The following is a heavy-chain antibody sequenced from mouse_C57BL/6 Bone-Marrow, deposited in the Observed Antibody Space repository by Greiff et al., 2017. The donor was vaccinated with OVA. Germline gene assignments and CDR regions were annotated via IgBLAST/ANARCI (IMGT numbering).Heavy chain of an antibody. Sequence: LVESGAELARPGASVKLSCKASGYTFTSYGISWVKQRTGQGLSWIGEIYPRSGNTYYNETFKGQATLTADTSSSPAYVELRNLTSEDSAVYFCERPLLWPLDWYFDVWGTGTTVTVSS. CDR2: IYPRSGNT. V-gene: IGHV1-81*01. J-gene: IGHJ1*03. CDR3: ERPLLWPLDWYFDV. D-gene: IGHD2-10*01. CDR1: GYTFTSYG.